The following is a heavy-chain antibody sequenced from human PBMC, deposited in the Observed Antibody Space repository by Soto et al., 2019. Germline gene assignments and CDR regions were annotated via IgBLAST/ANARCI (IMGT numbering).Heavy chain of an antibody. CDR1: GFTFSDYY. J-gene: IGHJ4*02. Sequence: GGSLRLPCAASGFTFSDYYMGWIRQAPGKGLEWVSYISSSSSYTKYADAVKGRFTISRDNAKNSLYLQMNSLRAEDTAVYYCARDYFDKYFDYWGQGTLVTVSS. V-gene: IGHV3-11*05. CDR2: ISSSSSYT. D-gene: IGHD3-9*01. CDR3: ARDYFDKYFDY.